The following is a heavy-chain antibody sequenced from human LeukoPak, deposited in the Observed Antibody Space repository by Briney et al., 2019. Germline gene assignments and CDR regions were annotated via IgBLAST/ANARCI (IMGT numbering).Heavy chain of an antibody. CDR3: EALLDYYDSSGYPS. D-gene: IGHD3-22*01. J-gene: IGHJ4*02. V-gene: IGHV1-3*01. CDR1: GYTFTSYA. CDR2: INAGNGNT. Sequence: ASVKVSCKTSGYTFTSYAMHWVRQAPGQRLEWMGWINAGNGNTKYSQKFQGRVTITRDTSASTAYMEVSSLRSEDTAVYYCEALLDYYDSSGYPSWGQGTLVTVSS.